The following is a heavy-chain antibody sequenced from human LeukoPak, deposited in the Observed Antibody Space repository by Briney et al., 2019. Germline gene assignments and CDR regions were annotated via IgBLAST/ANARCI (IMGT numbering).Heavy chain of an antibody. V-gene: IGHV2-70*11. CDR1: GFSLSTGRMY. CDR2: IDWDDAK. Sequence: SGPALVKPTQTLTLTCTFSGFSLSTGRMYVSWIRQPPGKALEWLARIDWDDAKYYNTSLKTRLTVSKDTSKNQVVLTMTNMDPVDTATYYCARISRTMGPHFDYWGQGTLVTVSS. CDR3: ARISRTMGPHFDY. J-gene: IGHJ4*02. D-gene: IGHD3-10*01.